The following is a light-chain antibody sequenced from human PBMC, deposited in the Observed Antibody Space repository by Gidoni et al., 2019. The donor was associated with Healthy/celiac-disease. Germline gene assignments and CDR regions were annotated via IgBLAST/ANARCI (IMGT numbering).Light chain of an antibody. Sequence: IVLTQSPSTLSLSPGERATLSCRASQSVSSYFAWYQQKPGQAPRLLIYDATNRATVIPARFSGSGSGTDFALTISSLEPEDFAVYYCQQRSNWPSMYTFGQGTKLEIK. J-gene: IGKJ2*01. V-gene: IGKV3-11*01. CDR3: QQRSNWPSMYT. CDR2: DAT. CDR1: QSVSSY.